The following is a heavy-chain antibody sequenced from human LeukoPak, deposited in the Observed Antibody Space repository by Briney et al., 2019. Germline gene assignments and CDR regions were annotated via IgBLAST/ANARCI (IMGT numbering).Heavy chain of an antibody. CDR2: IYYSGST. CDR1: GGSISSGDYY. D-gene: IGHD6-19*01. V-gene: IGHV4-30-4*01. J-gene: IGHJ4*02. Sequence: SETLSLTCTVSGGSISSGDYYWSWIRQPPGKGLEWIGYIYYSGSTYYNPSLKSRVTISVDRSKDQFSLKLSSVTAADTAVYYCARETVAGTPDSYYFDYWGRGTLVTVSS. CDR3: ARETVAGTPDSYYFDY.